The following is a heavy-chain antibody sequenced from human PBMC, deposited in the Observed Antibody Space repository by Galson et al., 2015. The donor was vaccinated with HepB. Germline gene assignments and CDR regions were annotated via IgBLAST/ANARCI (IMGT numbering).Heavy chain of an antibody. D-gene: IGHD2-2*01. CDR1: GFTFSSYW. CDR2: IKQDGSEK. CDR3: ASYNLPAAMGEDAFDI. Sequence: SLRLSCAASGFTFSSYWMSWVRQAPGKGLEWVANIKQDGSEKYYVDSVKGRFTISRDNAKNSLYLQMNSLRAEDTAVYYCASYNLPAAMGEDAFDIWGQGTMVTVSS. V-gene: IGHV3-7*01. J-gene: IGHJ3*02.